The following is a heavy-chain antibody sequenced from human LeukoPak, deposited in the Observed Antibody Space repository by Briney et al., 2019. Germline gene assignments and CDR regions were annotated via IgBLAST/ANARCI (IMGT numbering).Heavy chain of an antibody. CDR1: GGSFSGYY. J-gene: IGHJ4*02. CDR2: INHSGST. V-gene: IGHV4-34*01. CDR3: ARQGLRIVH. D-gene: IGHD4-17*01. Sequence: SETLSLTCAVYGGSFSGYYWSWIRRPPGKGLEWIGEINHSGSTNYNPSLKSRVTISVDTSKNQFSLKLSSVTAADTAVYYCARQGLRIVHWGQGTLVTVSS.